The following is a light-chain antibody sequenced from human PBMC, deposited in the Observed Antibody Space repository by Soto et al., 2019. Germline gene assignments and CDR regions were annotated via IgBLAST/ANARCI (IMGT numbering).Light chain of an antibody. CDR3: HHWVHSIWT. Sequence: DIHLTQSPSTLSASVGDRVTITCRASQSISSWLAWYQQKPGKAPKLLIYKASTLESGVPSRFSGSGSGTEFTLTIRNLQPDDFATCYCHHWVHSIWTFGQGTKVEIK. J-gene: IGKJ1*01. CDR1: QSISSW. CDR2: KAS. V-gene: IGKV1-5*03.